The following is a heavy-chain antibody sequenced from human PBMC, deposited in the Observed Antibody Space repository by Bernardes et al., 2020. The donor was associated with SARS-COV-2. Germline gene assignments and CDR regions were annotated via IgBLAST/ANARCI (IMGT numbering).Heavy chain of an antibody. V-gene: IGHV3-7*01. Sequence: GGSLRLSCAASGFTFSSYWMSWVRQAPGKGLEWVANIKHDGSEKYYVDSVNGRFTISRDNAKNSLYLQMNSLRAEDTAVYYCWRDLLRRKIVLVLVYYYYGMDVWGKGTTVKVYS. J-gene: IGHJ6*04. CDR3: WRDLLRRKIVLVLVYYYYGMDV. D-gene: IGHD2-15*01. CDR1: GFTFSSYW. CDR2: IKHDGSEK.